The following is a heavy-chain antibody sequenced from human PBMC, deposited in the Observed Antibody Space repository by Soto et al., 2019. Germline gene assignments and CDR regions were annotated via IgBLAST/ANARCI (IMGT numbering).Heavy chain of an antibody. CDR3: ARGTAAGPGWFDP. V-gene: IGHV4-30-4*01. CDR1: GGSISSGDYY. CDR2: IYYSGST. J-gene: IGHJ5*02. D-gene: IGHD6-13*01. Sequence: QVQLQESGPGLVKPSQTLSLTCTVSGGSISSGDYYWSWIRQPPGKGLEWIGYIYYSGSTYYNPSLKSRVTISVETTKNQFALKLSSVTAADTAVYYWARGTAAGPGWFDPWGQGTRVTVST.